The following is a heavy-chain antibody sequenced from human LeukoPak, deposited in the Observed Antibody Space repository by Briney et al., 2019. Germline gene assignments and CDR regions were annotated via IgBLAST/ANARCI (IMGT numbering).Heavy chain of an antibody. D-gene: IGHD2-21*02. CDR1: GFTFSSYA. J-gene: IGHJ4*02. CDR3: AREVTPYY. CDR2: IRYDGITK. V-gene: IGHV3-30*02. Sequence: GGSLRLSCAASGFTFSSYAMHWVRQAPGKGLEWVAFIRYDGITKYYADSVKGRFTISRDNSKNTLYLQMNSLRPEDTAVYYCAREVTPYYWGQGTLVTVSS.